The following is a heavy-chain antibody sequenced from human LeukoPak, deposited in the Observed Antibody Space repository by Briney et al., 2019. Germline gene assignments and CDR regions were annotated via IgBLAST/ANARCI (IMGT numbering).Heavy chain of an antibody. J-gene: IGHJ4*02. CDR1: GYTFTSYA. D-gene: IGHD2-8*01. Sequence: ASVKVSCKASGYTFTSYAMGWVRQAPGHGLEWMGWINTNTGNPTYAQGFTGRFVFSLDTSVSTAYLQISSLEAEDTAVYYCASFFCINGVCYYLDYWGQGTLVTVSS. CDR3: ASFFCINGVCYYLDY. V-gene: IGHV7-4-1*02. CDR2: INTNTGNP.